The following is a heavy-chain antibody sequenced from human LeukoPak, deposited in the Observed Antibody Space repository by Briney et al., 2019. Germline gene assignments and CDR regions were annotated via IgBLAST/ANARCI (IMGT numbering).Heavy chain of an antibody. CDR3: ARASDILTGYYTDAFDI. CDR1: GFTFSSYG. Sequence: GGSLRLSCAASGFTFSSYGMHWVRQAPGKGLEWVAVIWYGGSNKYYADSVKGRFTISRDNSKNTLYLQMNSLRAEDTAVYYCARASDILTGYYTDAFDIWGQGTMVTVSS. CDR2: IWYGGSNK. J-gene: IGHJ3*02. V-gene: IGHV3-33*01. D-gene: IGHD3-9*01.